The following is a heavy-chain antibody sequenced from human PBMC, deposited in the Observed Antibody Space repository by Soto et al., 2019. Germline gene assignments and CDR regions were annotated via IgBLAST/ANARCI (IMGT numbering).Heavy chain of an antibody. CDR3: AHNMRYYDFWSGLNWFDP. D-gene: IGHD3-3*01. Sequence: SGPTLVNPTQTLTLTRTFSGFSLSTSGGGVGWFRQPPGKALEWLALIYWDDDKRYSPSLKSRLTITKDTSKNQVVLTMTNMDPVDTATYYCAHNMRYYDFWSGLNWFDPWGQGTLVTVSS. CDR1: GFSLSTSGGG. J-gene: IGHJ5*02. CDR2: IYWDDDK. V-gene: IGHV2-5*02.